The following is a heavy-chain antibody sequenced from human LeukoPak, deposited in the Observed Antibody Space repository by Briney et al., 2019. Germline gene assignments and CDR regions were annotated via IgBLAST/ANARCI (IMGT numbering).Heavy chain of an antibody. CDR2: INHSGST. CDR3: ARGLYNTYTGYYGKDV. CDR1: GGSINSYY. J-gene: IGHJ6*02. Sequence: SETLSLTCTVSGGSINSYYWSWIRQPPGKGLEWIGEINHSGSTNYNPSLKSRVTISVDTSKNQFSLKLSSVTAADTAVYYCARGLYNTYTGYYGKDVWGQGTTVTVSS. D-gene: IGHD1-1*01. V-gene: IGHV4-34*01.